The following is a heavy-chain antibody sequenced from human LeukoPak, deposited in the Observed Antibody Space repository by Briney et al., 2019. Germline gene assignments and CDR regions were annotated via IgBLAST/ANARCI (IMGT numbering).Heavy chain of an antibody. J-gene: IGHJ4*02. CDR2: ISSSGSTT. Sequence: PGGSLRLSCAASGFTFSSHEMNWVRQAPGKGLEWVSYISSSGSTTYYADSVKGRFAISRDNAKNSLYLQVNTLRADHTAVYYCAGSAPYGYFDYWGQGTLVTVSS. V-gene: IGHV3-48*03. D-gene: IGHD3-10*01. CDR3: AGSAPYGYFDY. CDR1: GFTFSSHE.